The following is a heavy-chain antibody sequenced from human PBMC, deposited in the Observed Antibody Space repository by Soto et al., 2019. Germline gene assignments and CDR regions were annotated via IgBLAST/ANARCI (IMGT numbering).Heavy chain of an antibody. CDR2: IDPSDSYT. CDR3: ARLLPYSSGWDYYYGMDV. J-gene: IGHJ6*02. V-gene: IGHV5-10-1*01. Sequence: GESLKISCKGSGYSFTSYWISWVRQMPGKGLEWMGRIDPSDSYTNYSPSFQGHVTISADKSISTAYLQWSSLKASDTAMYYCARLLPYSSGWDYYYGMDVWGQGTTVTVSS. CDR1: GYSFTSYW. D-gene: IGHD6-19*01.